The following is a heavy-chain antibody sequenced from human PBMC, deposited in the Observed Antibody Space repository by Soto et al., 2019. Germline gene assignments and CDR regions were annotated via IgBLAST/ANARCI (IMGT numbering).Heavy chain of an antibody. Sequence: QVQLVQSGAEVKKPGASVKVSCKASGYTFTRYAIHWVRQAPGQRLEWMGWINAGNGNTQYSQKFQGRVNITRDTSASTAYMELSSLRSEDTAVYYCARNLMDYDILTGYYMAYCFDYWGQGTLVTVSS. CDR1: GYTFTRYA. D-gene: IGHD3-9*01. V-gene: IGHV1-3*01. CDR3: ARNLMDYDILTGYYMAYCFDY. J-gene: IGHJ4*02. CDR2: INAGNGNT.